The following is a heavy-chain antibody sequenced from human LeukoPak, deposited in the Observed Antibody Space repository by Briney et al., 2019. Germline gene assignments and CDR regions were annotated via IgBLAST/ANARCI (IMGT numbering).Heavy chain of an antibody. CDR2: ISTSGSTI. V-gene: IGHV3-48*03. D-gene: IGHD4-23*01. CDR3: ARSGGYYDY. J-gene: IGHJ4*02. Sequence: GGSLRLFCAASGFTFSSYEMNWVRQAPGKGLEWISYISTSGSTIYYADSVKGRFTVSRDNAKNSLYLQMNSLRAEDTAVYYCARSGGYYDYWGQGTLVSVSS. CDR1: GFTFSSYE.